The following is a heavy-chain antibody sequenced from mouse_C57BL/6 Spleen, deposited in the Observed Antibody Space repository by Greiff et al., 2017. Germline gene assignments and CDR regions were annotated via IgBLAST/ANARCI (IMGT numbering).Heavy chain of an antibody. D-gene: IGHD2-4*01. J-gene: IGHJ3*01. V-gene: IGHV1-20*01. CDR3: ARSGDYDGTWFAY. CDR2: INPYNGDT. Sequence: EVQLQQSGPELVKPGDSVKISCKASGYSFTGYFMNWVMQSHGKSLEWIGRINPYNGDTFYNQKFKGKATLTVDKSSSTAHMELRSLTSEDSAVYYCARSGDYDGTWFAYWGQGTLVTVAA. CDR1: GYSFTGYF.